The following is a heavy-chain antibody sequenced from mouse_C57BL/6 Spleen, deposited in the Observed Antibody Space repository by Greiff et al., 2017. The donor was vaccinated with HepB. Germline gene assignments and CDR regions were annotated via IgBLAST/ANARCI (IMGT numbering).Heavy chain of an antibody. CDR2: IDPETGGT. CDR1: GYTFTDYE. CDR3: TRRYYGSSYYAMDY. V-gene: IGHV1-15*01. Sequence: QVQLQQSGAELVRPGASVTLSCKASGYTFTDYEMHWVKQTPVHGLEWIGAIDPETGGTAYNQKFKGKAILTADKSSSTAYMELRSLTSEDSAVYYGTRRYYGSSYYAMDYWGQGTSVTVSS. J-gene: IGHJ4*01. D-gene: IGHD1-1*01.